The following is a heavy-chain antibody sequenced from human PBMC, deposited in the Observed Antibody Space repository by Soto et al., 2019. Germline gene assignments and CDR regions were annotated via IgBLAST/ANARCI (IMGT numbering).Heavy chain of an antibody. V-gene: IGHV3-48*01. D-gene: IGHD3-10*01. CDR3: ARYPSATPNDY. J-gene: IGHJ4*02. CDR1: GFTFSTYS. Sequence: GGSLRLSCAASGFTFSTYSMNWVRQAPGKGLEWVSYISSSSGTTQYADSVKGRFAVSRDNGKNSLYLQMNSLRAEDTAVYYCARYPSATPNDYWGQGTLVTVSS. CDR2: ISSSSGTT.